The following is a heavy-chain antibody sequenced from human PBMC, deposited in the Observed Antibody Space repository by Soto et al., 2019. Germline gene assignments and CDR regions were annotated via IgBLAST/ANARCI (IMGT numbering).Heavy chain of an antibody. CDR1: GVSFNLDD. CDR3: ARGGFYDSSVHYAVGFDY. CDR2: IKQDGSEK. J-gene: IGHJ4*02. Sequence: PGGSLRLSCEVAGVSFNLDDMSWVRQAPGKGLEWVANIKQDGSEKYYVDSVKGRFTISRDNAKNSLYLQMNSLRAEEPAVYFCARGGFYDSSVHYAVGFDYWGQGTVVTVCS. D-gene: IGHD4-4*01. V-gene: IGHV3-7*04.